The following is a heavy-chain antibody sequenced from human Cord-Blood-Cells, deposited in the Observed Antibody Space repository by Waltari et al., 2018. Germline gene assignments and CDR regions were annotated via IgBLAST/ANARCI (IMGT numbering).Heavy chain of an antibody. D-gene: IGHD4-17*01. CDR3: ARQAGDYYYYGMDV. V-gene: IGHV4-4*07. CDR1: GGSISSYY. Sequence: QVQLQESPPRLVKPSEPLSLTCTVSGGSISSYYWSWTRQPAGKGLEWIGRIYTSGSTNYNPSLKSRVTMSVDTSKNQFSLKLSSVTAADTAVYYCARQAGDYYYYGMDVWGQGTTVTVSS. J-gene: IGHJ6*02. CDR2: IYTSGST.